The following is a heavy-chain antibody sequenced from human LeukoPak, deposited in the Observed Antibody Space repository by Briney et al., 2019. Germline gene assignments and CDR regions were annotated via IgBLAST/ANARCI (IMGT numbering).Heavy chain of an antibody. D-gene: IGHD5-18*01. Sequence: PSGTLSLTCDVSGDSITSPNWWSWVRQPPGKGQQWSGEIYHSGSTSYNPSLKSRVTIAVDKSRNQFSLKLTSVIAADTAVYYCARVVDTAPYYFDYWGQGTLVTVSS. J-gene: IGHJ4*02. CDR2: IYHSGST. V-gene: IGHV4-4*02. CDR3: ARVVDTAPYYFDY. CDR1: GDSITSPNW.